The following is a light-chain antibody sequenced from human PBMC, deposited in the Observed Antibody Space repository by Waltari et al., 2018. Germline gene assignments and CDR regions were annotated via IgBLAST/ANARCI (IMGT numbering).Light chain of an antibody. J-gene: IGLJ3*02. CDR1: SSDVGFYDF. V-gene: IGLV2-14*01. Sequence: QSALTQPASVSGSPGQSITISCTGTSSDVGFYDFVSWFQQHPGKAPKVMIYKVNNRPSGVSNRSSGSTPANTASLTISGLQAEDEADYYCSSYTRRSYWVFGGGTQLTVL. CDR3: SSYTRRSYWV. CDR2: KVN.